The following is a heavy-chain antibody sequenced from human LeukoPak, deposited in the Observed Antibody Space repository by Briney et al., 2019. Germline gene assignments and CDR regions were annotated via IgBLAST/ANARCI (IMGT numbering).Heavy chain of an antibody. CDR2: FDPEDGET. Sequence: ASVKVSCKVSGYTLTELSMHWVRQAPGKGLEWMGGFDPEDGETIYAQKFQGRVTMTEDTSTDTAYMELSSLRSEDTAVYYCARDISSGWADNAFDIWGQGTMVTVSS. D-gene: IGHD6-19*01. V-gene: IGHV1-24*01. CDR3: ARDISSGWADNAFDI. J-gene: IGHJ3*02. CDR1: GYTLTELS.